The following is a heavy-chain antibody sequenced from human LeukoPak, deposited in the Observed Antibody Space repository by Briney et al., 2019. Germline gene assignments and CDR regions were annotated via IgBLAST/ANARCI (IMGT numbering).Heavy chain of an antibody. CDR1: GFTFSSYA. J-gene: IGHJ4*02. D-gene: IGHD3-10*01. Sequence: GGSLRLSCAASGFTFSSYAMNWVRQAPGKGLEWVSGLSGSGAATYYADSVKGRFTISRDNSKNTLYLQMNSLRAEDTAIYYCAKVTGYYYGSGSYSDYFDYWGQGTLATVSS. CDR3: AKVTGYYYGSGSYSDYFDY. V-gene: IGHV3-23*01. CDR2: LSGSGAAT.